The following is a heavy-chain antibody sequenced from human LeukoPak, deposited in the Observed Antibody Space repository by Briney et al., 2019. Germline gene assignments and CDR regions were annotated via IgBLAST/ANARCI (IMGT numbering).Heavy chain of an antibody. J-gene: IGHJ4*02. CDR3: ARGYKVLRFLERQRGYYFDY. CDR1: GYTFTSYD. D-gene: IGHD3-3*01. CDR2: MYPNSGNT. V-gene: IGHV1-8*01. Sequence: ASVKVSCKASGYTFTSYDINWVPQATGQGLEWMGWMYPNSGNTGYAQKFQGRVTMTRNTSISTAYMELSSLRSEDTAVYYCARGYKVLRFLERQRGYYFDYWGQGTLVTVSS.